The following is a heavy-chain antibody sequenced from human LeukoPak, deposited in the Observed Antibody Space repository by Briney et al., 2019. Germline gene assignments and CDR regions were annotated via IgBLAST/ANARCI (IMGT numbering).Heavy chain of an antibody. V-gene: IGHV4-59*01. CDR3: AVSHYDILTGYYIPFDY. Sequence: SETLSLTCTVPGGSISSYYWSWIRQPPGKGLEWIGYIYYSGSTNYNPSLKSRVTISVDTSKNQFSLKLSSVTAADTAVYYCAVSHYDILTGYYIPFDYWGQGTLITVSS. J-gene: IGHJ4*02. CDR1: GGSISSYY. D-gene: IGHD3-9*01. CDR2: IYYSGST.